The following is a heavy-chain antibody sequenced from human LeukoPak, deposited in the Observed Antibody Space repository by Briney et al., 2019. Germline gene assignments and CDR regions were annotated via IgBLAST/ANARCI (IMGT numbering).Heavy chain of an antibody. J-gene: IGHJ4*02. CDR3: AKDLIYYDSSGSASPTFDY. CDR2: ISYDGSNK. V-gene: IGHV3-30*18. CDR1: GFTFSSYG. Sequence: GGSLRLSRAASGFTFSSYGMHWVRQAPGKGLEWVAVISYDGSNKYYADSVKGRFTISRDNSKNTLYLQMNSLRAEDTAVYYCAKDLIYYDSSGSASPTFDYWGQGTLVTVSS. D-gene: IGHD3-22*01.